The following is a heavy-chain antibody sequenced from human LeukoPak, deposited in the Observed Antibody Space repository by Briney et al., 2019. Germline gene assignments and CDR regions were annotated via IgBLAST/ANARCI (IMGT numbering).Heavy chain of an antibody. J-gene: IGHJ6*03. CDR1: GYTFTGYY. CDR2: INPNSGGT. D-gene: IGHD6-13*01. V-gene: IGHV1-2*02. Sequence: ASVKVSSKASGYTFTGYYMHWVRRAPGQGLEWMGWINPNSGGTNYAQKFQGRVTMTRDTSISTAYMELSRLKSDDTAVYYCARALVRVPYYYYYMDVWGKGTTVTISS. CDR3: ARALVRVPYYYYYMDV.